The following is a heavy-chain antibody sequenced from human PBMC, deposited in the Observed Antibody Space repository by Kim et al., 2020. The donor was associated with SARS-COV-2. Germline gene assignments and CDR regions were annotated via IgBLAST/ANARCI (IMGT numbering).Heavy chain of an antibody. CDR3: ARVDRTPSVAHDY. D-gene: IGHD1-26*01. J-gene: IGHJ4*02. V-gene: IGHV4-39*07. Sequence: YNPSLKSRVTISVDTSKNQFSLKLSSVTAADTAVYYCARVDRTPSVAHDYWGQGTLVTVSS.